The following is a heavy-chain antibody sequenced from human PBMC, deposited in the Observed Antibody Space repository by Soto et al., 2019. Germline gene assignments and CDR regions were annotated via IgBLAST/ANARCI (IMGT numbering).Heavy chain of an antibody. Sequence: ESGGGVVQPGRSLRLSCAASGFTFSSYAMHWVRQAPGKGLEWVAVIWYDGSNKYYADSVKGRFAISRDNSKNTLWLQMNSLRAEDTAVYYCARGGAYYDYVWGSYPDFWGQGTLVTVSS. CDR1: GFTFSSYA. CDR2: IWYDGSNK. CDR3: ARGGAYYDYVWGSYPDF. V-gene: IGHV3-33*01. D-gene: IGHD3-16*02. J-gene: IGHJ4*02.